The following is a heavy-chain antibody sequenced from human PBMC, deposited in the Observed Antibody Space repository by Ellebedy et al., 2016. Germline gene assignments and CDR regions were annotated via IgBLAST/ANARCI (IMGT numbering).Heavy chain of an antibody. V-gene: IGHV3-53*01. J-gene: IGHJ3*02. CDR1: GFTFSSHY. CDR3: ARRVPPAGYQLLEDAFDI. CDR2: IYSGGST. D-gene: IGHD2-2*01. Sequence: GGSLRLSXAASGFTFSSHYMSWVRQAPGKGLEWVSVIYSGGSTYYADSVKGRFTISRDNSKNTLYLQMNSLRAEDTAVYYCARRVPPAGYQLLEDAFDIWGQGTMVTVSS.